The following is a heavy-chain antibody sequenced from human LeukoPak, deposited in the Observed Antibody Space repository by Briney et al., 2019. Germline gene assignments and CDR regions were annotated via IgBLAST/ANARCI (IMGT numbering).Heavy chain of an antibody. CDR2: INHSGST. Sequence: SETLSLTCAVYGGSFSGYYWSWIRQPPGKGLEWIGEINHSGSTNYNPSLKSRVTISVDTSKNQFSLKLSSVTAADTAVYYCARVGLIPGYFDWLSTEFNWFDPWGQGTLVTVSS. J-gene: IGHJ5*02. D-gene: IGHD3-9*01. CDR3: ARVGLIPGYFDWLSTEFNWFDP. V-gene: IGHV4-34*01. CDR1: GGSFSGYY.